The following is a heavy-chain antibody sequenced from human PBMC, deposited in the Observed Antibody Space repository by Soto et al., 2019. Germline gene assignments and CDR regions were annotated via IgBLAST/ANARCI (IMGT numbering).Heavy chain of an antibody. D-gene: IGHD6-13*01. V-gene: IGHV4-39*01. CDR1: GGSISSSSYY. CDR2: IYYSGST. CDR3: ARHEGGEAAAGFDP. Sequence: SETLSLTCTVSGGSISSSSYYWGWIRQPPGKGLEWIGSIYYSGSTYYNPSLKSRVTISVDTSKNQFSLKLSSVTAADTAVYFCARHEGGEAAAGFDPWGQGTLVTVSS. J-gene: IGHJ5*02.